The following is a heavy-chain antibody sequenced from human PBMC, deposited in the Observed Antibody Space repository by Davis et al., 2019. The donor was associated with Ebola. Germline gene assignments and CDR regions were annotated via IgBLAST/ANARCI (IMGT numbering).Heavy chain of an antibody. CDR3: ARGRRGYSRGPYYFNYYMDV. V-gene: IGHV3-11*04. CDR2: ISGSGRTI. J-gene: IGHJ6*03. CDR1: GFTFSDYY. D-gene: IGHD5-18*01. Sequence: PGGSLRLSCAASGFTFSDYYMTWIRQAPGKGLECVSYISGSGRTIYYADSVKGRFTISRANAKNSLYLQMNSLRAEDTAVYYCARGRRGYSRGPYYFNYYMDVWCKGTTVTVSS.